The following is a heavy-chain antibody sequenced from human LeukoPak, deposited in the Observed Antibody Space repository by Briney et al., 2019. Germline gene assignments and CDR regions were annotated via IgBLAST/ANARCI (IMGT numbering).Heavy chain of an antibody. V-gene: IGHV3-30*02. J-gene: IGHJ5*02. CDR1: GFSFSTYG. CDR3: AKDIIERGGSLHSP. D-gene: IGHD1-26*01. Sequence: GGSLRLSCAASGFSFSTYGMHWVRQAPGKGLEWVALIWNAGTNTYYADSVKGRFTISRDNSKNTLYLQMNSLRAEDTAVYYCAKDIIERGGSLHSPWGQGTLVTVSS. CDR2: IWNAGTNT.